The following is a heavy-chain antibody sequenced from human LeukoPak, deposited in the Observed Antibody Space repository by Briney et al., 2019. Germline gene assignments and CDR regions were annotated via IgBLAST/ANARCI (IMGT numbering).Heavy chain of an antibody. D-gene: IGHD1-1*01. J-gene: IGHJ4*02. V-gene: IGHV3-30*04. Sequence: GGSLRLSCAASGFTFSYYAMHWVRQAPGKGLEWVALISYDGSNKYYADSVKGRFTISRDNSKNTLSLQMNSLRAEDTAVYYCARDNDFYHWGQGTLVTVSS. CDR3: ARDNDFYH. CDR2: ISYDGSNK. CDR1: GFTFSYYA.